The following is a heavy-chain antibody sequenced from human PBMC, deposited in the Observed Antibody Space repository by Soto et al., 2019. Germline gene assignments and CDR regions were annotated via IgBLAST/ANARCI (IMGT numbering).Heavy chain of an antibody. Sequence: SLRLSFAAAGFTFSSYAMHWVRQAPGKGLEWVAVISYDGSNKYYADSVKGRFTISRDNSKNTLYLQMNSLRAEDTAVYYCARELVEYSYGYQDVFAIWGQGTMVTVSS. CDR3: ARELVEYSYGYQDVFAI. CDR2: ISYDGSNK. CDR1: GFTFSSYA. V-gene: IGHV3-30-3*01. D-gene: IGHD5-18*01. J-gene: IGHJ3*02.